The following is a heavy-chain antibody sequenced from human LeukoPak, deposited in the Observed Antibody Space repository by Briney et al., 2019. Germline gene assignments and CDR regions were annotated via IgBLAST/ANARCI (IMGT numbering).Heavy chain of an antibody. J-gene: IGHJ4*02. Sequence: TSETLSLTCTVSGGSISSYYWSWIRQPPGKGLEWIGYIYYSGSTNYNPSLKSRVTISVDTSKNQFSLKLSSVTAADTAVYYCARGLRWDRYFDYWGQGTLVTVSS. V-gene: IGHV4-59*12. CDR3: ARGLRWDRYFDY. CDR2: IYYSGST. D-gene: IGHD1-26*01. CDR1: GGSISSYY.